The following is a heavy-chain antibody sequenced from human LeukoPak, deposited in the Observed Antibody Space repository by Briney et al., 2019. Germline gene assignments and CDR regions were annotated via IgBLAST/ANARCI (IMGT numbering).Heavy chain of an antibody. Sequence: PGGSLRLSCAASGFTFSSYAMHWVRQAPGKGLEYVSAISSNGGSTYYANSVKGRFTLSRDNSKNTLYLQMGSLRAEDMAVYYCASGGIQLWPGHWFDPWGQGTLVTVSS. CDR2: ISSNGGST. D-gene: IGHD5-18*01. CDR1: GFTFSSYA. V-gene: IGHV3-64*01. CDR3: ASGGIQLWPGHWFDP. J-gene: IGHJ5*02.